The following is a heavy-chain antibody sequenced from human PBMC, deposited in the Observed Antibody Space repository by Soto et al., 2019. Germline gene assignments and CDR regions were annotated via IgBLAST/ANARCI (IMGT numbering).Heavy chain of an antibody. CDR1: GFLFSASA. V-gene: IGHV1-58*01. CDR2: IVVGSGDT. D-gene: IGHD5-12*01. J-gene: IGHJ3*01. Sequence: SVKVSCQPSGFLFSASAVHWVRQSRGQHLEWIAWIVVGSGDTNYAHSFQDRVTITRDMSTTTAYIKLSSLRSDDTAIYYCAPTGLSGFSLWGQGTMVTVSS. CDR3: APTGLSGFSL.